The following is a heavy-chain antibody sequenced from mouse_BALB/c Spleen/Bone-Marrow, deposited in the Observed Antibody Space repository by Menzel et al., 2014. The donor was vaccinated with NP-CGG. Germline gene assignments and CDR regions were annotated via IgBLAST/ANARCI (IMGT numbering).Heavy chain of an antibody. CDR2: ISYSGST. V-gene: IGHV3-8*02. Sequence: VQLKQSGPSLVKPSQTLSLTCSVTGDSITSGYWNWIRKFPGNKLEYMGYISYSGSTYYNPSLKSRISITRDTSKNXYSLQLNSVTTEDTPTYYCARGGGSSYNYAMDYWGQGTSVTVSS. CDR1: GDSITSGY. J-gene: IGHJ4*01. CDR3: ARGGGSSYNYAMDY. D-gene: IGHD1-1*01.